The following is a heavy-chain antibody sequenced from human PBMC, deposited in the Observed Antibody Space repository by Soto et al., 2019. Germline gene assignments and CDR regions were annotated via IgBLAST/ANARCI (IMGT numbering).Heavy chain of an antibody. V-gene: IGHV3-7*01. CDR2: IKQDGSEK. CDR1: GFTFSSYW. J-gene: IGHJ6*03. Sequence: GESLKISCAASGFTFSSYWMSWVRQAPGKGLEWVANIKQDGSEKYYVDSVKGRFTISRDNAKNSLYLQMNSLRAEDTAVYYCARVGGSGSGWLGATWGENYYYYYMDVWGKGTTVTVSS. D-gene: IGHD6-19*01. CDR3: ARVGGSGSGWLGATWGENYYYYYMDV.